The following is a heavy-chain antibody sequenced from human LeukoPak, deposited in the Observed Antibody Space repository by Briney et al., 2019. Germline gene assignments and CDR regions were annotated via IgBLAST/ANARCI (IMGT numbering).Heavy chain of an antibody. CDR2: IYYSGST. Sequence: PSETLSLTCTVSGGSISSGDYYWSWIRQPPGKGLEWIGHIYYSGSTYYNPSLKSRVTISVDTSKNQFSLKLSSVTAADTAVYYCARDQGYCSGGSCFYYWGQGTLVTVSS. CDR3: ARDQGYCSGGSCFYY. CDR1: GGSISSGDYY. J-gene: IGHJ4*02. D-gene: IGHD2-15*01. V-gene: IGHV4-30-4*08.